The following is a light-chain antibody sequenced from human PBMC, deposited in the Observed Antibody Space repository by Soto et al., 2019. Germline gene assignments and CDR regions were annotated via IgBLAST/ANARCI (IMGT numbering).Light chain of an antibody. J-gene: IGLJ1*01. CDR3: SSYTSSSTLYV. V-gene: IGLV2-14*01. CDR1: SSDVGGYNY. CDR2: DVT. Sequence: QSVLTQLASVSGSPGQSITISCTGTSSDVGGYNYVSWYQQHPGKGPNLMIYDVTNRPSGVSNRFSGSKSGNTASLTISGLQAEDEADYYCSSYTSSSTLYVFGTGTKVTVL.